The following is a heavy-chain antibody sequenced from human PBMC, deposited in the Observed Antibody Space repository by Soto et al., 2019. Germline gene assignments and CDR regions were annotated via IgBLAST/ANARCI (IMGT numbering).Heavy chain of an antibody. CDR1: GGSFSGYY. J-gene: IGHJ4*02. D-gene: IGHD3-22*01. V-gene: IGHV4-34*01. Sequence: SETLSLTCAVYGGSFSGYYWSWIRQPPGKGLEWIGEINHSGSTNYNPSLKSRVTISVDTSKNQFSLKLSSVTAADTAVYYCARGRYDSSGYYYVLRREVFFDYWGQGTLVTVSS. CDR2: INHSGST. CDR3: ARGRYDSSGYYYVLRREVFFDY.